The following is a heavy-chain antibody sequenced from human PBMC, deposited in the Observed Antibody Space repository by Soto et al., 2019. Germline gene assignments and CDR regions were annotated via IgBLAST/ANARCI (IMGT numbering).Heavy chain of an antibody. CDR1: GGTFSSYD. Sequence: AAVKVPCTASGGTFSSYDIYWVRQATGQGLEWMGWMNPNTGNSGYAQKFQGRVTMTSDTSISTAHMELSSLRSEDTAVYYCARRAETNGWNGFGADKYYFDFWGQGTLVTVSS. J-gene: IGHJ4*02. CDR3: ARRAETNGWNGFGADKYYFDF. D-gene: IGHD1-1*01. V-gene: IGHV1-8*01. CDR2: MNPNTGNS.